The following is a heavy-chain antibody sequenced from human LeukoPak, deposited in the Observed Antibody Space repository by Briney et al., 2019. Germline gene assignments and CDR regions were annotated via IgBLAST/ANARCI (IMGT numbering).Heavy chain of an antibody. Sequence: PGGSLRLSCAASGFTFSNYGIHWVRQAPGKGLEWVAFIRYDGSREYYADSVKGRFTISRDNFRNTAYLQMYSLRPEDAAVYFCARDGGLYSVVRGADYNCFDSWGQGTLVTVSS. CDR2: IRYDGSRE. V-gene: IGHV3-30*02. D-gene: IGHD3-10*01. CDR1: GFTFSNYG. J-gene: IGHJ5*01. CDR3: ARDGGLYSVVRGADYNCFDS.